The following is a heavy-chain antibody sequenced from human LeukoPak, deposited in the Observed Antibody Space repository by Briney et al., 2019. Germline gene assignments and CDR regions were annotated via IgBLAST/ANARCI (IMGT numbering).Heavy chain of an antibody. D-gene: IGHD4-11*01. CDR2: IYYSGST. Sequence: PSETLSLTCTVSGGSISSYYWSWIRQPPGKGLEWIGYIYYSGSTNYNPSLKSRVTISVDTSKNQFSLKLNSVSPEDTAVYYCAREVTDAFDIWGQGTMVTVSS. CDR1: GGSISSYY. V-gene: IGHV4-59*12. J-gene: IGHJ3*02. CDR3: AREVTDAFDI.